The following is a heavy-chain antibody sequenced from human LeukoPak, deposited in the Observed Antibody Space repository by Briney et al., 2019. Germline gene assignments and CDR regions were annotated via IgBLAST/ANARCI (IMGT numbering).Heavy chain of an antibody. J-gene: IGHJ3*02. Sequence: GGSLRLSCAASGFTFSSYGMHWVRQAPGKGLEWVAFIRYDGSNKYYADSVKGRFTISRDNSKNTLYLQMNSLRADDTAVYYCARATPEPSTVTTHAFDIWGQGTMVTVSS. V-gene: IGHV3-30*02. D-gene: IGHD4-17*01. CDR2: IRYDGSNK. CDR3: ARATPEPSTVTTHAFDI. CDR1: GFTFSSYG.